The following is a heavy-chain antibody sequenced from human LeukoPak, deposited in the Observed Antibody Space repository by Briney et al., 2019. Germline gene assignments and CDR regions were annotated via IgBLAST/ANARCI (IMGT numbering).Heavy chain of an antibody. CDR3: ARYSFGVRIAYIDY. CDR2: IYYSGST. Sequence: SETLSLTCTVSGGSISSYYWSWIRQPPGKGLEWIGYIYYSGSTRYNPSLKSRVTILVDTSKNHFSLKLSSVTAADTAVYYCARYSFGVRIAYIDYWGQGTLVTVSS. J-gene: IGHJ4*02. CDR1: GGSISSYY. V-gene: IGHV4-59*12. D-gene: IGHD6-13*01.